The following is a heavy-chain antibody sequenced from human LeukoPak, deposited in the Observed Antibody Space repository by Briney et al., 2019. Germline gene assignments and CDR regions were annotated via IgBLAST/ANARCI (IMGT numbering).Heavy chain of an antibody. CDR3: ARDQAPGYSSGGGPGDY. D-gene: IGHD6-19*01. V-gene: IGHV3-30*02. CDR1: GFTFSSYG. CDR2: TRYDGSNK. J-gene: IGHJ4*02. Sequence: HPGGSLRLSCAASGFTFSSYGMHWVRQAPGKGLEWVAFTRYDGSNKYYADSVKGRFTISRDNAKNTLYLQMNSLRAEDTAVYYCARDQAPGYSSGGGPGDYWGQGTLVTVPS.